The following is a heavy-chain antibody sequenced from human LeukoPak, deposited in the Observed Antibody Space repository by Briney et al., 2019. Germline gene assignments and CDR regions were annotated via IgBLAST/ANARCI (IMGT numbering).Heavy chain of an antibody. CDR2: ITSGDNT. D-gene: IGHD3-22*01. V-gene: IGHV3-23*01. CDR3: GKASGGSAYNPSFY. Sequence: GGSLRLSCAASGFTFRFYAMAWVRQAPGKGLEWVSAITSGDNTYYADSVKGRFTISRDNSKNTLYLQMNNLRAEDTAVYFCGKASGGSAYNPSFYWGQGTLIIVSS. J-gene: IGHJ4*02. CDR1: GFTFRFYA.